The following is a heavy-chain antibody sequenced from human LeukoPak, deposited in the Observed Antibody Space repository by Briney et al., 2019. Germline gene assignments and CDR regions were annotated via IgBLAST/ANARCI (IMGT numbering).Heavy chain of an antibody. V-gene: IGHV4-34*01. Sequence: QTSETLSLTCAVYGGSFSGYYWSWIRQPPGKGLEWIGEINHSGSTNYNPSLKSRVTISVDTSKNQFSLKLSSVTAADTAVYYCARARWFDPWGQGTLVTVSS. CDR1: GGSFSGYY. CDR2: INHSGST. J-gene: IGHJ5*02. CDR3: ARARWFDP.